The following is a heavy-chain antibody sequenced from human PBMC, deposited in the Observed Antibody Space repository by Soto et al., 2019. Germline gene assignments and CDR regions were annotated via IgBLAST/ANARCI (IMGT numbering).Heavy chain of an antibody. J-gene: IGHJ4*02. Sequence: SSETLSLTCTVYGASISSGNYYWSWIRQPPGKGLEWIGYIYYSGSTYYNPSLKSRVVTSVDTSKNQFSLKLNSVTAADTAVYFCARYYYDTSNFWPYFDYWGQGALVT. V-gene: IGHV4-30-4*01. D-gene: IGHD3-22*01. CDR1: GASISSGNYY. CDR3: ARYYYDTSNFWPYFDY. CDR2: IYYSGST.